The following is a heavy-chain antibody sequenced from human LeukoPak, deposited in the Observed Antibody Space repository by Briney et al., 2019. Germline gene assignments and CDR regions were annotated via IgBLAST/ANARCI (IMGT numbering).Heavy chain of an antibody. CDR2: ISAYNGNT. Sequence: ASVKVSCKASGYTFTSYGISWVRQAPGQGLEWMGWISAYNGNTNYAQKLQGRVTMTTDTSTSTAYMELRSLRSDDTAVYYCVRGLRYFDWLLSYAFDIWGQGTMVTVSS. J-gene: IGHJ3*02. CDR3: VRGLRYFDWLLSYAFDI. D-gene: IGHD3-9*01. CDR1: GYTFTSYG. V-gene: IGHV1-18*01.